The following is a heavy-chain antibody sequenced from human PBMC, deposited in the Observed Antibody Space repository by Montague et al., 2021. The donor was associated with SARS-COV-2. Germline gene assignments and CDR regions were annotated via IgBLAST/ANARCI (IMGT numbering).Heavy chain of an antibody. J-gene: IGHJ4*02. V-gene: IGHV2-70*11. CDR2: IDWDYDN. CDR1: GFSPSTSGMC. CDR3: ARVQTTVAYDY. D-gene: IGHD4-23*01. Sequence: PALEKPTQTLTLTCTFSGFSPSTSGMCVSWIRQPPGKALEWLARIDWDYDNYYSTSLKTRLTISKDTSKNQVVLTMTNMDPVDTATYYCARVQTTVAYDYWGQGTLVTVSS.